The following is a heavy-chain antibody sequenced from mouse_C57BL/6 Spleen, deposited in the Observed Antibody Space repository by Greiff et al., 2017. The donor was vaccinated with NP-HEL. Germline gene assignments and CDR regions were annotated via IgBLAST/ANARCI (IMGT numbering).Heavy chain of an antibody. Sequence: EVKLMESGGGLVKPGGSLKLSCAASGFTFSSYTMSWVRQTPEKRLEWVATISGGGGNTYYPDSVKGRFTISRDNAKNTLYLQMSSLRSEDTALYYWERHWDYGSSYGGYFDYWGQGTTLTVSS. V-gene: IGHV5-9*01. CDR3: ERHWDYGSSYGGYFDY. CDR1: GFTFSSYT. CDR2: ISGGGGNT. D-gene: IGHD1-1*01. J-gene: IGHJ2*01.